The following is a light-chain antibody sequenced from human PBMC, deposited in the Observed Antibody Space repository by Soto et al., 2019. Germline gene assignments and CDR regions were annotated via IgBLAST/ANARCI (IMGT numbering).Light chain of an antibody. CDR2: GAS. CDR3: QQYGSSPWT. Sequence: EIVLTQSPGTLSLSPGERATLSCRASQSVSSDYLAWYQQKPGQAPRLLIYGASRRATGFPDRFSGSGSGTDFTLTISSLKPEDFAVYYCQQYGSSPWTFGQGTKVDIK. V-gene: IGKV3-20*01. J-gene: IGKJ1*01. CDR1: QSVSSDY.